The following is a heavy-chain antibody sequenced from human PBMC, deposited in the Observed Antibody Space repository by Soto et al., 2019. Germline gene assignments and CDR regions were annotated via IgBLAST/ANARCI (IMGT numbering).Heavy chain of an antibody. CDR2: ISTYNGNT. V-gene: IGHV1-18*01. J-gene: IGHJ6*03. D-gene: IGHD5-18*01. CDR1: GYTFPSHA. Sequence: QVQLVQSGAEVKKTGAAVKVSCKASGYTFPSHAISWVRQAPGQGLEWMGWISTYNGNTNYAQKLQGRVTMTTDTSTSTAYMELRSLRSDDTAVYYCAVQQPHYYYYLDVWGKGTTVTVSS. CDR3: AVQQPHYYYYLDV.